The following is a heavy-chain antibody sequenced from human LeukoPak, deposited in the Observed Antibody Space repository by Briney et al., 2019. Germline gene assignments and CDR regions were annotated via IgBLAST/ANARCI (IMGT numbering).Heavy chain of an antibody. CDR2: INPSGGST. CDR3: AREGGQLWSYALMWAFDI. Sequence: ASVKVSCKASGYTFTSYYMHWVRQAPGQGLEWMGIINPSGGSTSYAQKFQGRVTMTRDTSTSTVYMELSSLRSEDTAVYYCAREGGQLWSYALMWAFDIWGQGTMVTVSS. J-gene: IGHJ3*02. CDR1: GYTFTSYY. V-gene: IGHV1-46*01. D-gene: IGHD5-18*01.